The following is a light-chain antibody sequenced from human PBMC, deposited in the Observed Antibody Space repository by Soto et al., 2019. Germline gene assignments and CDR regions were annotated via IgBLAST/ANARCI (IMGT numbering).Light chain of an antibody. Sequence: DVVMTQSPLSLSVTLGQTASISCRSSQGLVYSDGNTFLNWFHQRPGQSPRRLIYQVSNQDSGVPDRYSGNGSGTDYTLRISRGEAEDVGIYYCVQGTHWPWTFGQGTKVEIK. CDR3: VQGTHWPWT. CDR1: QGLVYSDGNTF. CDR2: QVS. J-gene: IGKJ1*01. V-gene: IGKV2-30*01.